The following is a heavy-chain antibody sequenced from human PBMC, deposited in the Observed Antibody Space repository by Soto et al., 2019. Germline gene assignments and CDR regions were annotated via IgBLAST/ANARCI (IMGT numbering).Heavy chain of an antibody. J-gene: IGHJ4*02. D-gene: IGHD6-13*01. Sequence: PSQTLSLTCAISGDSVSSNRATWNRIRQSPSRGLEWLGRTYYWSRWYNDYAASVKSRISINPDTSKNQLSLQLNSVTPEDTAVYFCARGGKIAAAGIDYWGQGILVTVSS. CDR1: GDSVSSNRAT. V-gene: IGHV6-1*01. CDR2: TYYWSRWYN. CDR3: ARGGKIAAAGIDY.